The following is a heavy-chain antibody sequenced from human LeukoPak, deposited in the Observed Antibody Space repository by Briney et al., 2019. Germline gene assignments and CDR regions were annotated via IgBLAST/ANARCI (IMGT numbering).Heavy chain of an antibody. Sequence: PSETLSLTCAVYGGSFSGYYWSWIRQPPGKGLEWIGEINHSGSTNYNPSLKSRVTTSVDTSKNQFSLKLSSVTAADTAVYYCARGPTLRFCSGGSCPPLDPWGQGTLVAVSS. D-gene: IGHD2-15*01. CDR3: ARGPTLRFCSGGSCPPLDP. V-gene: IGHV4-34*01. CDR2: INHSGST. CDR1: GGSFSGYY. J-gene: IGHJ5*02.